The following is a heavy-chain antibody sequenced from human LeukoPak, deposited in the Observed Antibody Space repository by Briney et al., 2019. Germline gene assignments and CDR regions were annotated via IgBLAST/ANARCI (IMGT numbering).Heavy chain of an antibody. CDR3: ARIMTAGTTSDY. Sequence: PGGSLRLSCAASGFTFSSYEMNWVRQGPGKGLEWVSYISSGGSNIYYADSVKGRFTISRDNAKNSLYLQMNSLRDEDTAVYYSARIMTAGTTSDYWGQGTLVTVSS. CDR2: ISSGGSNI. CDR1: GFTFSSYE. V-gene: IGHV3-48*03. J-gene: IGHJ4*02. D-gene: IGHD4-17*01.